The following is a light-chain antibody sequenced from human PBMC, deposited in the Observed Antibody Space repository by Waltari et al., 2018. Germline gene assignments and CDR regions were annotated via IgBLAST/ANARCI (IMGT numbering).Light chain of an antibody. J-gene: IGKJ4*01. Sequence: DIQMTQSPSTLSASVGHRVTITCRASQSIGSWLAWYQPKPGKAPKMLIYKASSLESGVPSRFSGSGSGTEFTLTISSLQPDDSATYYCQQYNSNSFFGGGTKVEIK. CDR3: QQYNSNSF. CDR2: KAS. CDR1: QSIGSW. V-gene: IGKV1-5*03.